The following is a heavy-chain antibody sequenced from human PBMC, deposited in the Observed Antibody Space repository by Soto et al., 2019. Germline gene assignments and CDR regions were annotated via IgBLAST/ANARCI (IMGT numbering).Heavy chain of an antibody. CDR3: AREGRRPYYYYSYMDV. J-gene: IGHJ6*03. Sequence: SETLSLTCAVYGGSFSGYYWSWIRQPPGKGLEWIGEINHSGSTNYNPSLKSRVTISVDTSKNQFSLKLSSVTAADTAVYYCAREGRRPYYYYSYMDVWGKGTTVTVSS. CDR1: GGSFSGYY. CDR2: INHSGST. V-gene: IGHV4-34*01.